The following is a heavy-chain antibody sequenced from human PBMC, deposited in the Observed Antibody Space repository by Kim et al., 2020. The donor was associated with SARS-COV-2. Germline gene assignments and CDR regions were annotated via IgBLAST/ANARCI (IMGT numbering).Heavy chain of an antibody. D-gene: IGHD5-12*01. J-gene: IGHJ4*02. CDR1: GFTFSSYE. CDR2: ISSSGSTI. V-gene: IGHV3-48*03. CDR3: ASLDIVTDPQDY. Sequence: GGSLRLSCAASGFTFSSYEMNWVRQAPGKGLEWVSYISSSGSTIYYADSVKGRFTISRDNAKNSLYLQMNSLRAEDTAVYYCASLDIVTDPQDYWGQGTLVTVSS.